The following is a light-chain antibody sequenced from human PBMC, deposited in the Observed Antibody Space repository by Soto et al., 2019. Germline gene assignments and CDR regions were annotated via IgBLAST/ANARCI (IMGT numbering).Light chain of an antibody. CDR2: VGTGGIVG. CDR3: GADHGSGSNFVYV. J-gene: IGLJ7*01. CDR1: SGYSNYK. V-gene: IGLV9-49*01. Sequence: QPVLTQPPSASASLGASVTLTCTLSSGYSNYKVDWYQQRPGKGPRFVMRVGTGGIVGSKGDGIPDRFSVLGSGLNRYLTIKNIQEEDASDYHCGADHGSGSNFVYVFGGGTQLTVL.